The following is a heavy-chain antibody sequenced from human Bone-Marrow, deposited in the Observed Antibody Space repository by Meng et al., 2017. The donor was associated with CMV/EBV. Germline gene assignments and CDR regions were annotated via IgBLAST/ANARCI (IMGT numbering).Heavy chain of an antibody. Sequence: GESLKISCAASGFTFSTFPMNWVRQAPGKGLEWLSYISSESTTIYYADSVRGRFTISRDNAKNSLYLQMNSLSADDTAVYYCARAPATGDDFDYWGQGTLVTVSS. CDR3: ARAPATGDDFDY. CDR2: ISSESTTI. V-gene: IGHV3-48*04. D-gene: IGHD7-27*01. CDR1: GFTFSTFP. J-gene: IGHJ4*02.